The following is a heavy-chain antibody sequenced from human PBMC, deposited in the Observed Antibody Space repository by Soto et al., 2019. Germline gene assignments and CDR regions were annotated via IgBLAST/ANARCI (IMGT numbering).Heavy chain of an antibody. CDR2: VSDDGNNK. V-gene: IGHV3-30-3*01. D-gene: IGHD6-19*01. CDR3: ARGEPVAGTPWFDS. J-gene: IGHJ5*01. Sequence: QVQLVESGGGVVQPGRSLRLSCAASGFTFRNYAIQWVRQAPGKGLEWVALVSDDGNNKYYADSVKGRFTISRDNSRDTQYFEMNSLRPADTAVYYCARGEPVAGTPWFDSWGQLTLVTVAS. CDR1: GFTFRNYA.